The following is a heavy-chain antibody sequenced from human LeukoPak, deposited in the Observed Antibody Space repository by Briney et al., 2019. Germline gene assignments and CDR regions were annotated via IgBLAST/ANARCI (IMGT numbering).Heavy chain of an antibody. CDR1: GYLFHNYG. CDR3: ARDIGQWGYYDSRGHFRDF. V-gene: IGHV1-18*01. J-gene: IGHJ4*02. CDR2: ISSYNGNT. Sequence: ASVKVSFKASGYLFHNYGFSWVRQAPGQGLDWMGWISSYNGNTKYAQELQGRVTMSTDTSTNTAYMELRSLRSDDTAVYFCARDIGQWGYYDSRGHFRDFWGQGTLVTVSS. D-gene: IGHD3-22*01.